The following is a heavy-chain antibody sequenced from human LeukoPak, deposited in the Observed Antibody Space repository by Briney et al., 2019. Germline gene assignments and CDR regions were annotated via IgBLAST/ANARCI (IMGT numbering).Heavy chain of an antibody. CDR2: IHYSGST. CDR3: GRVTAAGYSTY. CDR1: GDSISSHTSY. Sequence: SETLSLTCTVSGDSISSHTSYWGWFRQPPGKGLEWIASIHYSGSTFYNPSLKSRVIISLDTSKSQFSLGLTSVTAADTAVYYCGRVTAAGYSTYWGQGTLVTVSS. J-gene: IGHJ4*02. V-gene: IGHV4-39*07. D-gene: IGHD2-15*01.